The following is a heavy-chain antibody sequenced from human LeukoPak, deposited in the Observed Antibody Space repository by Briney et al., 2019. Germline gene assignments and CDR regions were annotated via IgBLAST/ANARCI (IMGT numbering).Heavy chain of an antibody. J-gene: IGHJ4*02. D-gene: IGHD6-13*01. CDR3: AKDGIAAAGTLDY. Sequence: GGSLRLSCAASGFTFSSYGMHWVRQAPGKGLEWVAFIRYDGSNKYYADSVKGRFTISRDNSKNTLYLQMDSLRAEDTAVYYCAKDGIAAAGTLDYWGQGTLVTVSS. V-gene: IGHV3-30*02. CDR2: IRYDGSNK. CDR1: GFTFSSYG.